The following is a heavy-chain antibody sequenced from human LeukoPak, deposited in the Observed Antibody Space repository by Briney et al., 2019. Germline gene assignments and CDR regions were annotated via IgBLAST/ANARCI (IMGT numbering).Heavy chain of an antibody. J-gene: IGHJ6*03. CDR3: ARGRHYDYYMYA. CDR2: INPNSGGT. CDR1: GYTFTGYY. V-gene: IGHV1-2*02. Sequence: GASVKVSCKASGYTFTGYYMHWVRQAPGQGLEWMGWINPNSGGTNYAQKFQGRVTMTRDTSISTAYMELSRLRSDDTAVSYCARGRHYDYYMYAWGKRTTVTVSS.